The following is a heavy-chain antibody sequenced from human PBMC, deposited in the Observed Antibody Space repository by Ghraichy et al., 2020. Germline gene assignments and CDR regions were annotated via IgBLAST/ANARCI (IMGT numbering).Heavy chain of an antibody. V-gene: IGHV3-53*01. CDR2: IYGGDST. J-gene: IGHJ4*02. Sequence: GGSLRLSCAASGFTVSDYYINWVRQAPGRGPEWVSVIYGGDSTYYVDSVKGRFTISRDNSKNTVYLQMNSLRAEDTAVYYCARSMNGATSIWGQGTLVTVSS. CDR1: GFTVSDYY. D-gene: IGHD1-26*01. CDR3: ARSMNGATSI.